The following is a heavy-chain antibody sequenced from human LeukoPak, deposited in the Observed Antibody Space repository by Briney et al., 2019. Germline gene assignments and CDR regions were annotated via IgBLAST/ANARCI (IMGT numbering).Heavy chain of an antibody. CDR3: ATSLSLGYSYGYGFHY. D-gene: IGHD5-18*01. V-gene: IGHV3-48*03. Sequence: GGSRSFSGEATGFPFSISELNGVRKAPGKGREGVANIISSGSTIYYADSVKGRFTISRDNAKNSLYLQMNSLRAEDTAVYYCATSLSLGYSYGYGFHYWGQGTLVTVSS. CDR1: GFPFSISE. J-gene: IGHJ4*02. CDR2: IISSGSTI.